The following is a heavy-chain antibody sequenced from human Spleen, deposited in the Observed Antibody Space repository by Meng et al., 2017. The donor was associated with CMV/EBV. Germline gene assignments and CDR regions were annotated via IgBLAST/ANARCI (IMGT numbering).Heavy chain of an antibody. Sequence: GGAVRSGSSYWRWIRQPPGKGLDWIGYIYYSGSISYNPSLKSRVTMSADTSKNQFSLKLISVTAADTAVYYCARLYSSGTSWFDPWGQGILVTVSS. CDR1: GGAVRSGSSY. D-gene: IGHD2-15*01. CDR2: IYYSGSI. CDR3: ARLYSSGTSWFDP. V-gene: IGHV4-61*01. J-gene: IGHJ5*02.